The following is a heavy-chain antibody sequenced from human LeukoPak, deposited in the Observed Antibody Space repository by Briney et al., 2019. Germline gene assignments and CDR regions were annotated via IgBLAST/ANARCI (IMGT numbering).Heavy chain of an antibody. CDR2: IYYSGST. V-gene: IGHV4-59*01. J-gene: IGHJ5*02. CDR3: ARVGGDSSGYWGFDP. D-gene: IGHD3-22*01. CDR1: GGSISSYY. Sequence: SETLSLTCTVSGGSISSYYWSWIRQPPGKGLGWIGYIYYSGSTNYNPSLKSRVTISVDTSKNQFSLKLSSVTAADTAVYYCARVGGDSSGYWGFDPWGQGTLVTVSS.